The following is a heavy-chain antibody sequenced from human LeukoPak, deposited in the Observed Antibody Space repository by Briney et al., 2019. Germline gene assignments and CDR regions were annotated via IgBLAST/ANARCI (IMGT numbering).Heavy chain of an antibody. Sequence: GESLKISCKGSGYSFTSYWIGWVRRMPGKGLEWMGIIYPGDSDTRYSPSFQGQVTISADKSISTAYLQWSSLKASDTAMYYCARQGGSVAAANNPEYWGQGTLVTVSS. CDR3: ARQGGSVAAANNPEY. D-gene: IGHD2-2*01. J-gene: IGHJ4*02. V-gene: IGHV5-51*01. CDR1: GYSFTSYW. CDR2: IYPGDSDT.